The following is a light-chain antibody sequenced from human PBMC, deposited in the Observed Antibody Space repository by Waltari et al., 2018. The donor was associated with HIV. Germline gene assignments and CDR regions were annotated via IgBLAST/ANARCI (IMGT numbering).Light chain of an antibody. CDR3: QAWDSNSYVV. CDR1: QLGDNY. CDR2: RDD. J-gene: IGLJ2*01. Sequence: SYELTQPPSVSVSPGHTATIACSGDQLGDNYVSWSQPTAGQSPVVVIFRDDKRPSGIPERFSGSNSGNTATLTISGTQAIDEADYYCQAWDSNSYVVFGGGTKLTVL. V-gene: IGLV3-1*01.